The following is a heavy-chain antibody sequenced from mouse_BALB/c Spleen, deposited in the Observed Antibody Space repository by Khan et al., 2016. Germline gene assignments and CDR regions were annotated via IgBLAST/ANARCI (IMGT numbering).Heavy chain of an antibody. CDR3: ARYGYGALDY. J-gene: IGHJ4*01. Sequence: QLEESGPDLVKPSQSLSLTCTVTGYSITSGYSWHWIRHLPGNKLEWMGYLHYSGSTTSNPSLKSQVSITRDTSKNQFFLQLNSVTAEDTAEYYCARYGYGALDYWGQGTSVTVSS. D-gene: IGHD2-2*01. CDR1: GYSITSGYS. CDR2: LHYSGST. V-gene: IGHV3-1*02.